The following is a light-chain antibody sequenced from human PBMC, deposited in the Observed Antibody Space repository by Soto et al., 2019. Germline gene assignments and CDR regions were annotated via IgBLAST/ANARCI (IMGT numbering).Light chain of an antibody. CDR2: EVT. Sequence: QSALTQPASVSGSPGQSITISCTGTSSDVGTYNLVSWYQQHPGKAPTLIIYEVTKRPSGVSNRFSGSKSGNTASLTISGLQAEDEADYYCCSHVGSGTFEWVFGGGTKLTVL. CDR1: SSDVGTYNL. V-gene: IGLV2-23*02. CDR3: CSHVGSGTFEWV. J-gene: IGLJ3*02.